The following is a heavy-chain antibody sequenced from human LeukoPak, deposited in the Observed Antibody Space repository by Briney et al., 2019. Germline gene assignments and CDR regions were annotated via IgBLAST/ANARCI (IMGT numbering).Heavy chain of an antibody. Sequence: GASVTVSCKASGYTFTSYGISWVRQAPGQGLEWMGWISAYNGNTNYAQKLQGRVTMTTDTSTSTAYMELSSLRSEDTAVYYCARQEGSYYYYYYMDVWGKGTTVTISS. D-gene: IGHD1-26*01. CDR3: ARQEGSYYYYYYMDV. CDR1: GYTFTSYG. V-gene: IGHV1-18*01. CDR2: ISAYNGNT. J-gene: IGHJ6*03.